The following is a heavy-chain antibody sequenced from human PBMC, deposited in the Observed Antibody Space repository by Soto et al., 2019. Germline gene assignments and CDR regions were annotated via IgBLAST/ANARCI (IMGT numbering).Heavy chain of an antibody. D-gene: IGHD3-16*01. CDR1: GFTFSRYP. CDR2: ISYDGSEK. CDR3: AKGITDTGGYYYYSMDV. Sequence: GGSLRLSCEASGFTFSRYPLHWVRQAPGKGLEWVAVISYDGSEKYPADSVKGRISISRDNSKNILYLQMNSLRAEDTAVYYCAKGITDTGGYYYYSMDVWGQGTAVTVSS. V-gene: IGHV3-30-3*01. J-gene: IGHJ6*02.